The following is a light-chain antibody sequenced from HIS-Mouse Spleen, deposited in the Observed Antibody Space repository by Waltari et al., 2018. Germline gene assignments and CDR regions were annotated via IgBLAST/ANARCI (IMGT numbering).Light chain of an antibody. CDR3: SSYTSSSTLV. J-gene: IGLJ3*02. V-gene: IGLV2-14*03. Sequence: QSALTQPASVSGSPGQSITISCTGTSSYVVGYNYVSWYQQHPGKAPKLMIYDVSNRPSGVSNRFSGSKSGNTASLTISGLQAEDEADYYCSSYTSSSTLVFGGGTKLTVL. CDR2: DVS. CDR1: SSYVVGYNY.